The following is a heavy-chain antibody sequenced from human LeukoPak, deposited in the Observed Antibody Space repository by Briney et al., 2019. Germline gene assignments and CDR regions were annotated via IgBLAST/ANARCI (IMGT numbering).Heavy chain of an antibody. J-gene: IGHJ4*02. CDR3: AGVREHCGGDCYPVDY. Sequence: ASVKVSCKASGYTFTGYGISWVRQAPGQGLEWMGWISAYNGNTNYAQKLQGRVTMTTDTSTSTAYMELRSLRSDDTAVYYCAGVREHCGGDCYPVDYWGQGTLVTVSS. V-gene: IGHV1-18*01. CDR2: ISAYNGNT. CDR1: GYTFTGYG. D-gene: IGHD2-21*02.